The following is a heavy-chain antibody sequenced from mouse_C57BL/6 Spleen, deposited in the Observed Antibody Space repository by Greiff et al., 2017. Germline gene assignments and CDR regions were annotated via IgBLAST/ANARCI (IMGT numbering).Heavy chain of an antibody. CDR2: IDPSDSYT. Sequence: QVQLQQPGAELVRPGTSVKLSCKASGYTFTSYWMHWVKQRPGQCLEWIGVIDPSDSYTNYNQKFKGKATWTLDTSSSTAYMQPSSLTSEDSAVYYCARWGFDYWGQGTTLTVSS. CDR3: ARWGFDY. CDR1: GYTFTSYW. V-gene: IGHV1-59*01. J-gene: IGHJ2*01.